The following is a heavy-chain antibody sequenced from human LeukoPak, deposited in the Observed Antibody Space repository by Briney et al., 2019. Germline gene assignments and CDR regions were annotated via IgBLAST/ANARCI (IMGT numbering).Heavy chain of an antibody. D-gene: IGHD2-2*02. CDR1: GYSISSGYY. J-gene: IGHJ5*02. V-gene: IGHV4-38-2*02. Sequence: PSETLSLTCTVSGYSISSGYYWGWIRQPPGKGLEWIGSMYHSGSTYYNPSLKSRVTISVDTSKNQFSLKLSSVTAADTAVYYCARRPHCSGSTTCYTRWFDPWGQGTLVTVSS. CDR3: ARRPHCSGSTTCYTRWFDP. CDR2: MYHSGST.